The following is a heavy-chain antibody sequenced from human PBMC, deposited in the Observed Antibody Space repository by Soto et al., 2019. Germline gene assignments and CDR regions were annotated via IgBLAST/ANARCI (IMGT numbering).Heavy chain of an antibody. CDR3: AKDVGDSSGYYYSAYYYYGMDV. J-gene: IGHJ6*02. D-gene: IGHD3-22*01. CDR2: ISYDTSNK. CDR1: GFTFSSYG. Sequence: QLQLVESGGGLVQPGGSLRLSCAASGFTFSSYGMHWVGQAPGKGLEWVAVISYDTSNKYHADSVKGRFTISRDNSKNTLYLQMNSLRAEDTAVYYCAKDVGDSSGYYYSAYYYYGMDVWGQGTTVTVSS. V-gene: IGHV3-30*18.